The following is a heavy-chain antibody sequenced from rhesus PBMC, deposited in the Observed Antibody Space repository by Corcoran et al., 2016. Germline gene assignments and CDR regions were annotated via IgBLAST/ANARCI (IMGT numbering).Heavy chain of an antibody. CDR2: ISGSGGST. CDR1: GGSISSNY. J-gene: IGHJ4*01. CDR3: ARDRRIAAAGTGFDY. D-gene: IGHD6-31*01. V-gene: IGHV4-173*01. Sequence: QLQLQESGPGLVKPSETLSLTCAVSGGSISSNYWSWIRQPPGKGLEWIGRISGSGGSTDYNPSLKGRVTISTATSKSQFSLKLRSVTAADTAVYYCARDRRIAAAGTGFDYWGQGVLVTVSS.